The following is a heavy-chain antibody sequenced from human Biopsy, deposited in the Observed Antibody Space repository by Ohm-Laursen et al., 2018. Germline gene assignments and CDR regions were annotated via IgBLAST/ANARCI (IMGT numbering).Heavy chain of an antibody. CDR2: INAKTGDT. D-gene: IGHD3-22*01. Sequence: SSVKVSCKASGYTFTGFHVHWVRQAPGQGLEWMGWINAKTGDTNYAQKFQGRVTMTRDTPISTAYVDLSSLRSDDTAVYYCTRGGYYYDSLAYYYWFDPWGQGTLVTVSS. CDR1: GYTFTGFH. CDR3: TRGGYYYDSLAYYYWFDP. J-gene: IGHJ5*02. V-gene: IGHV1-2*02.